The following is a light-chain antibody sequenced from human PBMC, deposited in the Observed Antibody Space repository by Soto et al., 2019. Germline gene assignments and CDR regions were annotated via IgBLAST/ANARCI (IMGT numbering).Light chain of an antibody. CDR3: QQSYGLPLT. J-gene: IGKJ4*01. CDR1: QNIIRY. V-gene: IGKV1-39*01. Sequence: DLQMTQSPSSLSASVGDRVTITCRASQNIIRYLNWYQHESGKAPKLLIYAASSLQTGVSSRFSGGGSGTDFTLTISSLQPEDFATYYCQQSYGLPLTFGGGTKVEAK. CDR2: AAS.